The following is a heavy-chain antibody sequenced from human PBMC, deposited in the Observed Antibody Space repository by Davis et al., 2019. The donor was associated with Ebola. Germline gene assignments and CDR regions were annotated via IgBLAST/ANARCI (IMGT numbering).Heavy chain of an antibody. CDR3: ARDGSIFGGWFDP. D-gene: IGHD3-3*01. J-gene: IGHJ5*02. Sequence: GGSLRLSCAASGFTFSSYGMHWVRQAPGKGLEWVAVIWYDGSNKYYADSVKGRFTISRDNSKNTLYLQMNSLRAEVTAVYYCARDGSIFGGWFDPWGQGTLVTVSS. CDR2: IWYDGSNK. CDR1: GFTFSSYG. V-gene: IGHV3-33*01.